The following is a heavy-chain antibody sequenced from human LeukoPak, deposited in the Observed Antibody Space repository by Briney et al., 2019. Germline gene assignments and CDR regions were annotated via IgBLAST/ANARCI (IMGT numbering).Heavy chain of an antibody. J-gene: IGHJ4*02. CDR1: GFTFRDYT. D-gene: IGHD3-10*01. V-gene: IGHV3-21*01. CDR2: INKGGTFI. CDR3: FREGGD. Sequence: GGSLRLSCAASGFTFRDYTMNWVRQSPGKGLEWVSAINKGGTFIKYADSVKGRFVVSRDNAKNLLFLQMNSLRAEDTAIYYCFREGGDWGQGTLVTVSS.